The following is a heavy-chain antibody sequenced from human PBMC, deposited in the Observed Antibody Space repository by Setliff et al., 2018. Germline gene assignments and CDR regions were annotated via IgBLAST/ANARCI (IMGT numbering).Heavy chain of an antibody. CDR3: ATDKWSPDTMRIHSETGPFDY. D-gene: IGHD3-22*01. V-gene: IGHV1-3*01. CDR1: GYTFTNYA. CDR2: INAGNGDT. J-gene: IGHJ4*02. Sequence: GASVKVSCKASGYTFTNYAIHWVRQAPGQRLEWMGWINAGNGDTKYSQKFQGRVTMTRDTSTSTVYMELSSLRSEDTAVYYCATDKWSPDTMRIHSETGPFDYWGQGTLVTVSS.